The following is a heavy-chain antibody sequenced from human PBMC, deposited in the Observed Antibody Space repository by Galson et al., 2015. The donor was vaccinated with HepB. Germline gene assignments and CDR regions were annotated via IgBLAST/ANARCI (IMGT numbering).Heavy chain of an antibody. CDR1: GFTFSSYG. Sequence: SLRLSCAASGFTFSSYGMHWVRQAPGKGLEWVAVIWYDGNNKYYTDSVKGRCTISRDNSKNTLYLQLNSLRAEDTAVYYCARGRYCIGASCYWIYAFDIWGQGTMVTVSS. CDR2: IWYDGNNK. D-gene: IGHD2-2*01. CDR3: ARGRYCIGASCYWIYAFDI. V-gene: IGHV3-33*01. J-gene: IGHJ3*02.